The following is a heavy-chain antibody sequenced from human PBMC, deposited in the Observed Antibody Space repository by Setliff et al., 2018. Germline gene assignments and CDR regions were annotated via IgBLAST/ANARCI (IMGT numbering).Heavy chain of an antibody. Sequence: ASVKVSCKASAHIFKSYGISWVRQAPGQGLEWVGWISSYNDVTSYAQRFQGRVTLTTDTSTSAAYMELRTLRSDDTAVYYCERLVRYCTATSCQRTSGDDLWGQGTLVTVSS. CDR1: AHIFKSYG. V-gene: IGHV1-18*01. CDR3: ERLVRYCTATSCQRTSGDDL. J-gene: IGHJ4*02. D-gene: IGHD2-2*01. CDR2: ISSYNDVT.